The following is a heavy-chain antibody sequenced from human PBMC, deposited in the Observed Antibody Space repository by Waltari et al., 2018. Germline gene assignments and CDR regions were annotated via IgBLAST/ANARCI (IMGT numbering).Heavy chain of an antibody. CDR2: IKTNAGNP. V-gene: IGHV7-4-1*02. J-gene: IGHJ6*02. D-gene: IGHD3-22*01. Sequence: QVQLVQSGSELKKPGASVKVSCKASGYTFTSYAMNWVRQAPGQGLEWMGWIKTNAGNPRYAQGFTGRFFFSLDTSVSTAYLQISSLKAEDTAVYYCARDRWYYYDSGDDYYGMDVWGQGTTVTVSS. CDR3: ARDRWYYYDSGDDYYGMDV. CDR1: GYTFTSYA.